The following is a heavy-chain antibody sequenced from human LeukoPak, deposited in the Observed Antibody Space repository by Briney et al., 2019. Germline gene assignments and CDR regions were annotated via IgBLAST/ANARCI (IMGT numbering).Heavy chain of an antibody. Sequence: KPGGSLRLSCTSTDFHLNTYTIDWARQAPGKGLDWVSSISSRSSYIYYADALRDRFSTSRDNAKNSVYLKMEGERVEDTAVYYCAKIDDYYKHFDSWGQGTLVTVSS. D-gene: IGHD2-21*02. CDR3: AKIDDYYKHFDS. CDR2: ISSRSSYI. CDR1: DFHLNTYT. J-gene: IGHJ4*02. V-gene: IGHV3-21*01.